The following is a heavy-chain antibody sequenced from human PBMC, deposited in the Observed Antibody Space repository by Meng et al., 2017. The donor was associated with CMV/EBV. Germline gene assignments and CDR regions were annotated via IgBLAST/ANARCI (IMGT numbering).Heavy chain of an antibody. CDR3: ARDLSDIVVVPAALNYFDY. D-gene: IGHD2-2*01. Sequence: ASVKVSCKASGYTFTGYYMHWVRQAPGQGFEWMGWINPNSGGTNYAQKFQGRVTMTRDTSISTVYMELSRLRSDDTAVYYCARDLSDIVVVPAALNYFDYWGQGTLVTVSS. CDR2: INPNSGGT. CDR1: GYTFTGYY. V-gene: IGHV1-2*02. J-gene: IGHJ4*02.